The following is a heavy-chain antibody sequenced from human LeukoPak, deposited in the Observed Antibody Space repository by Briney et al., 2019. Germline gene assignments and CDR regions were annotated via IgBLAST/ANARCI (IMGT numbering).Heavy chain of an antibody. CDR3: ATFALPPSSYDSSGYYFYYGMDV. CDR1: GFTVSSNY. Sequence: GGSLRLSCAASGFTVSSNYMSWVRQAPGKGLEWVSVIYSGGSTYYADSVKGRFTISRDNSKNTLYLQMNSLRAEDTAVYYCATFALPPSSYDSSGYYFYYGMDVWGQGTTVTVSS. V-gene: IGHV3-53*01. D-gene: IGHD3-22*01. CDR2: IYSGGST. J-gene: IGHJ6*02.